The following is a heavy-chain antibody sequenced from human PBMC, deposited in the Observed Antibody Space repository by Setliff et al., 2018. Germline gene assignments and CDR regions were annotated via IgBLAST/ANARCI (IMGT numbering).Heavy chain of an antibody. CDR3: VRMSGFLYMDV. CDR1: GGSISSYY. D-gene: IGHD3-3*01. CDR2: ISHTGST. V-gene: IGHV4-34*01. J-gene: IGHJ6*03. Sequence: SETLSLTCTVSGGSISSYYWAWIRQSPGKGLEWIGEISHTGSTNYNPSLKSRVTISLDTSKNQFSLKLSSVTAADTAVYYCVRMSGFLYMDVWGKGTTVTVSS.